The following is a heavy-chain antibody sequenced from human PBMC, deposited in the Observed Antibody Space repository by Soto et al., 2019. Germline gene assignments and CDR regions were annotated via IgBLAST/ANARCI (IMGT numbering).Heavy chain of an antibody. CDR1: GYTFTSYD. D-gene: IGHD4-17*01. J-gene: IGHJ5*02. CDR2: MNPNSGNT. V-gene: IGHV1-8*01. Sequence: QVQLVQSGAEVKKPGASVKVSCKASGYTFTSYDINWVRQATGQGFEYLGWMNPNSGNTGYVKKFQGRVTMTRATSMSTAYMERSSLRSEDTAVYYCARGIKYGDYSRWFDPWGPGTLVTVSS. CDR3: ARGIKYGDYSRWFDP.